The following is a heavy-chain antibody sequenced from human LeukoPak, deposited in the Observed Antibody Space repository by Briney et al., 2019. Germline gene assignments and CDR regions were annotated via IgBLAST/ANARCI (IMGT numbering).Heavy chain of an antibody. CDR3: ARDSSSWYEGYFQH. D-gene: IGHD6-13*01. CDR2: ISAYNGNT. V-gene: IGHV1-18*01. Sequence: ASVTVSCTASGYTFTSYGISWVRQAPGQGLEWMGWISAYNGNTNYAQKLQGRVTMTTDTSTSTAYMELRSLRSDDTAVYYCARDSSSWYEGYFQHWGQGTLVTVSS. J-gene: IGHJ1*01. CDR1: GYTFTSYG.